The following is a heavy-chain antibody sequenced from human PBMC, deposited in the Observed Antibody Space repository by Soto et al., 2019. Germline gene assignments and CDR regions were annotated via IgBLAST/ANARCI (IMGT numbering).Heavy chain of an antibody. J-gene: IGHJ4*02. CDR1: GGSISNYY. CDR2: IYYSGST. Sequence: SETLSLTCTVSGGSISNYYWSRIRQPPGKGLEWIGYIYYSGSTNYNPSLKSRVTISVDTSKNQFSLKLNSVTAADTAVYYCARRGCSSAGCPYYFDYWGQGTLVTVSS. CDR3: ARRGCSSAGCPYYFDY. V-gene: IGHV4-59*01. D-gene: IGHD2-2*01.